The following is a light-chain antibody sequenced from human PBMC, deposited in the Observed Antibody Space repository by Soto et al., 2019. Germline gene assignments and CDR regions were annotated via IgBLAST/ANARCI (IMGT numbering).Light chain of an antibody. CDR3: QQLSGYPLT. J-gene: IGKJ4*01. Sequence: DIQLTQSASFLSASEGDRVTFTCRASQDITSFLAWYQQKPGKAPKLLIYAASTLQSGVPSRFSGSGFGTEFSLTIISLQPEDFATYYCQQLSGYPLTFGGGTTVEIK. CDR1: QDITSF. CDR2: AAS. V-gene: IGKV1-9*01.